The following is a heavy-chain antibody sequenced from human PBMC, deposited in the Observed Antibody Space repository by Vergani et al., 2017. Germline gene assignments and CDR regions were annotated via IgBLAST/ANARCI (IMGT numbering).Heavy chain of an antibody. D-gene: IGHD3-3*01. Sequence: EVQLVESGGGLVQPGGSLRLSCAASGFTFSSYEMNWVRQAPGKGLEWVSYISSSGSTIYYADSVKGRFTISRDNAKNSLYLQRNSLRAEDTAVYYCARGASVGLLEWPSPYYYYYMDVWGKGTTVTVSS. CDR2: ISSSGSTI. J-gene: IGHJ6*03. CDR1: GFTFSSYE. CDR3: ARGASVGLLEWPSPYYYYYMDV. V-gene: IGHV3-48*03.